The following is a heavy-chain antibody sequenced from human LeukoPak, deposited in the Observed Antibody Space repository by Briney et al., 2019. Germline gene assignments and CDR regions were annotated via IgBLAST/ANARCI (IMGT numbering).Heavy chain of an antibody. D-gene: IGHD3-22*01. CDR1: GFTVSSNY. V-gene: IGHV3-53*01. CDR2: IYSGGST. CDR3: AKNPRAWLAPGY. J-gene: IGHJ4*02. Sequence: GGSLRLSCAASGFTVSSNYMSWVRQAPGKGLEWVSVIYSGGSTYYADSVKGRFTISRDNSKNTLYLQMNSLRAEDTAVYYCAKNPRAWLAPGYWGQGTLVTVSS.